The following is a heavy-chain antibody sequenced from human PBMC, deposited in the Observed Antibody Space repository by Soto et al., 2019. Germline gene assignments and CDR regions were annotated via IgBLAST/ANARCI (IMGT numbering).Heavy chain of an antibody. Sequence: QVQLVQSGAEVKKPGASVKVSCKASGYTFTSYAMHWVRQAPGQRLEWMGWINAGNGNTKYSQKFQGRVTITRDTSARTAYMELSSLRSEDTAVYYCARKIVLNDWFDPWGQGPLVTVSS. CDR3: ARKIVLNDWFDP. CDR2: INAGNGNT. D-gene: IGHD2-2*01. J-gene: IGHJ5*02. V-gene: IGHV1-3*01. CDR1: GYTFTSYA.